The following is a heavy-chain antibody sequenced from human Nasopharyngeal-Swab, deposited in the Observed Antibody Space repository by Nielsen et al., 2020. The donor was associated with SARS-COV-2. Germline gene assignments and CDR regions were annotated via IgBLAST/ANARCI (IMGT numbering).Heavy chain of an antibody. CDR1: GGSVSSGSYY. V-gene: IGHV4-61*01. CDR3: ARGPWSGSHFYYFDY. J-gene: IGHJ4*02. D-gene: IGHD1-26*01. Sequence: SETLSLTCTVSGGSVSSGSYYWSWIRQPPGKGLEWIGYIYHSRSTYYNPSLKSRVTISIDTSKNQFSLNLRSVTAADAAVYYCARGPWSGSHFYYFDYWGQGTLVTVSS. CDR2: IYHSRST.